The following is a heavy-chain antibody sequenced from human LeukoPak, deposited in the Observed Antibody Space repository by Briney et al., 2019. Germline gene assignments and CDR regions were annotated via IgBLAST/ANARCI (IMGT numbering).Heavy chain of an antibody. J-gene: IGHJ4*02. CDR1: GDSISSATYY. CDR3: ARSYSSSRVPYYFDY. D-gene: IGHD6-13*01. Sequence: SETLSLTCTVSGDSISSATYYWNWIQQPAGKGLEWIGRVYTSGSTYYNPSLKSRVTISLDTSKNQFSLKLSSVTAADTAVYYCARSYSSSRVPYYFDYWGQGTLVTVSS. CDR2: VYTSGST. V-gene: IGHV4-61*02.